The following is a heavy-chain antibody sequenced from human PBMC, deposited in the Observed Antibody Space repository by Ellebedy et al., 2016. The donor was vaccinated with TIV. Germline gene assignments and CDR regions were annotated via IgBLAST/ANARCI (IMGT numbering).Heavy chain of an antibody. CDR2: ISHSGGC. Sequence: SETLSLTCAVTGDSISSGHWWSWVRQPPEKGLEWIGEISHSGGCIYNPSLKSRVTISVDKAKNQFSLNLTSVTAADTAVYYCARVGYDISTKEAFGAFDFWGQGTLVTVSS. CDR1: GDSISSGHW. D-gene: IGHD3/OR15-3a*01. CDR3: ARVGYDISTKEAFGAFDF. J-gene: IGHJ5*01. V-gene: IGHV4-4*02.